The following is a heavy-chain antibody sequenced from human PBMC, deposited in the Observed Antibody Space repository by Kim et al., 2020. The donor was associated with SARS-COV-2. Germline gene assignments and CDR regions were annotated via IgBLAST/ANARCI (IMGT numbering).Heavy chain of an antibody. CDR3: ATGYSYGPYYYYGMDV. V-gene: IGHV1-8*01. J-gene: IGHJ6*02. Sequence: ASVKVSCKASGYTFTSYDINWVRQATGQGLEWMGWMNPNSGNTGYAQKFQGRVTMTRNTSISTAYMELSSLRSEDTAVYYCATGYSYGPYYYYGMDVWGQGTTGTVSS. D-gene: IGHD5-18*01. CDR2: MNPNSGNT. CDR1: GYTFTSYD.